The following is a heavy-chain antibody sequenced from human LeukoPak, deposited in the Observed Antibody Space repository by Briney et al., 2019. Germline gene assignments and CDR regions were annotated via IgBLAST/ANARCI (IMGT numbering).Heavy chain of an antibody. D-gene: IGHD1-1*01. Sequence: SETLSLTCTVSDGSISSYYWTWIRQPPGKGLEWIGYIYNSGSTNCNPSLKSRVTTSVDKSKNQVSLKLTPVTAADTAVYYCARSDSVTPLQLWGQGTLVTVSS. J-gene: IGHJ4*02. V-gene: IGHV4-59*01. CDR3: ARSDSVTPLQL. CDR2: IYNSGST. CDR1: DGSISSYY.